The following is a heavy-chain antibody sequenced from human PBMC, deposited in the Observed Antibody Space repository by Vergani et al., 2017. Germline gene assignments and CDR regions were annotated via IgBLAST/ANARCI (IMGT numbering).Heavy chain of an antibody. CDR2: NYWNDDQ. CDR3: VDRKTAFETTGTFYPFYYYYYMDV. Sequence: QITLKESGPTLVKPTQTLTLTCTFSGFSLNTRGVSVAWIRQPPGKALDWLALNYWNDDQHYSPSLNNRVTITKDTSRNQVVLTMTNMDYVDTSTYYCVDRKTAFETTGTFYPFYYYYYMDVWGKGTTVTVSS. D-gene: IGHD1-14*01. J-gene: IGHJ6*03. V-gene: IGHV2-5*04. CDR1: GFSLNTRGVS.